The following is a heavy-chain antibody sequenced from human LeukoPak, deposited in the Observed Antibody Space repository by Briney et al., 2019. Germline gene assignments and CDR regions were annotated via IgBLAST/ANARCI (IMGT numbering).Heavy chain of an antibody. CDR3: ARVLPATAPLYYYYYYGMDV. D-gene: IGHD4-11*01. CDR2: IIPIFGTA. J-gene: IGHJ6*04. Sequence: GSSVKVSCKASGGTFSSYAISWVRQAPGQGLEWMGGIIPIFGTANYAQKFQGRVTITADKSTSTAYMELSSLRSEDTAVYYCARVLPATAPLYYYYYYGMDVWGKGTTVTVSS. V-gene: IGHV1-69*06. CDR1: GGTFSSYA.